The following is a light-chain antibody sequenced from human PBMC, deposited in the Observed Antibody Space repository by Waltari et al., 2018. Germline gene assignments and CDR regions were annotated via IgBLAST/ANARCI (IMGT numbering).Light chain of an antibody. CDR1: QSVSSY. Sequence: EIVLTQSPATLSLSPGERVTLPCRASQSVSSYLDWYQQKPGKAPRLLIFDASNRATGIPARFSGSGSGTDFTLTISSLEPEDFAVYYCYQRSNWPRTFGGGTKVEIK. J-gene: IGKJ4*01. CDR3: YQRSNWPRT. V-gene: IGKV3-11*01. CDR2: DAS.